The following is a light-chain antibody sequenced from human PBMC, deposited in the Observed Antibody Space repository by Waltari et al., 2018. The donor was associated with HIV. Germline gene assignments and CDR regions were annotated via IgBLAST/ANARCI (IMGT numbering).Light chain of an antibody. CDR2: RAS. J-gene: IGKJ5*01. CDR3: QQYKTRVT. CDR1: QSFTYW. Sequence: DIQMTQSPSTLSASVGDRVTITCRATQSFTYWLAWNQQKPGQAPRLLIHRASSLQTGVPSRFIGSGSGTEFTLTISSLQPDDCATDYCQQYKTRVTFGQGTRLDIK. V-gene: IGKV1-5*03.